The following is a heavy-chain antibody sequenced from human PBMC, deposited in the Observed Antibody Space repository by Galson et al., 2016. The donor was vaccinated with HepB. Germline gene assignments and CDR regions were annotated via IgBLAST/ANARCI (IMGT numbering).Heavy chain of an antibody. CDR2: IYHSGST. CDR1: GGSISSSRYY. V-gene: IGHV4-39*07. D-gene: IGHD6-13*01. J-gene: IGHJ4*02. CDR3: AALVSSWSQLDY. Sequence: SETLSLTCTVSGGSISSSRYYWAWIRQPPGKGLEWIGEIYHSGSTNYNPSLTSRVTISIDKSRNQFSLRLTSVTAADTAVYYCAALVSSWSQLDYWGQGMLVTVSS.